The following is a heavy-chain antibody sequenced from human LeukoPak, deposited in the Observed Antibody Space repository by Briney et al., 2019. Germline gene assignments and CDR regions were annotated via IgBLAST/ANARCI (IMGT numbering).Heavy chain of an antibody. J-gene: IGHJ4*02. CDR1: GYIFTSYW. D-gene: IGHD3-9*01. CDR2: IYPGDSDT. Sequence: GESLKISCKDSGYIFTSYWIGWVRQMPGKGLEWMGIIYPGDSDTRYSPSFQGQVTISADKSISTAYLQWSSLKASDTAMYYCARQRTDYDILTGIDYWGQGTLVTVSS. CDR3: ARQRTDYDILTGIDY. V-gene: IGHV5-51*01.